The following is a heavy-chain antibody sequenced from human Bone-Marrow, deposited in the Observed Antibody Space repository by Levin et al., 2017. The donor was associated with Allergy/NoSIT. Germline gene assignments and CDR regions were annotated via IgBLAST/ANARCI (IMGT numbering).Heavy chain of an antibody. CDR2: IIPIFGTA. D-gene: IGHD1-7*01. CDR1: GGTFSSYA. Sequence: KISCKASGGTFSSYAISWVRQAPGQGLEWMGGIIPIFGTANYAQKFQGRVTITADESTSTAYMELSSLRSEDTAVYYCARGGTGTTWHYYGMDVWGQGTTVTVSS. CDR3: ARGGTGTTWHYYGMDV. J-gene: IGHJ6*02. V-gene: IGHV1-69*01.